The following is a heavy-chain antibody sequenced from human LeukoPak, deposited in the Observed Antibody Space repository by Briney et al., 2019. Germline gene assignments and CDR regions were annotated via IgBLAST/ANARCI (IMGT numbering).Heavy chain of an antibody. CDR2: IYTSGST. Sequence: PSETLSLTCTVSGGSISSYYWSWIRQPPGKGLEWIGRIYTSGSTNYNPSLKSRVTMSVDTSKNQFSLALRSVTAADTAVYYCARSILRYYYNASGYYPYYFDYWGQGMLVTVSS. CDR1: GGSISSYY. CDR3: ARSILRYYYNASGYYPYYFDY. J-gene: IGHJ4*02. V-gene: IGHV4-4*07. D-gene: IGHD3-22*01.